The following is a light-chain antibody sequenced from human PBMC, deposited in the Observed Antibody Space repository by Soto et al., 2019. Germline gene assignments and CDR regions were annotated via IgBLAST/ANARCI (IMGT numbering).Light chain of an antibody. CDR1: QSLVHSDGIAY. V-gene: IGKV2-30*02. CDR3: MPGTHWPIT. CDR2: KVS. Sequence: VMTQSPLSLHVTPGEPASISCSSNQSLVHSDGIAYFSWFQQRPGRSPRRIIYKVSNRDSGVPARFSGSGSGTDFALKIRRLEAEDVGVYYCMPGTHWPITFGTGTRLEIK. J-gene: IGKJ5*01.